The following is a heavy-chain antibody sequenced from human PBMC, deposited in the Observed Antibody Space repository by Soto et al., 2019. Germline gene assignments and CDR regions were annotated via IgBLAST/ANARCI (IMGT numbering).Heavy chain of an antibody. V-gene: IGHV5-10-1*01. CDR3: ARTLINVVAATYWFDP. D-gene: IGHD2-15*01. CDR1: GYSFTSYW. J-gene: IGHJ5*02. CDR2: IDPSDSYT. Sequence: GESLKISCKGSGYSFTSYWISWVCQMPGKGLEWMGRIDPSDSYTNYSPSFQGHVTISADKSISTAYLQWSSLKASDTAMYYCARTLINVVAATYWFDPWGQGTLVTVSS.